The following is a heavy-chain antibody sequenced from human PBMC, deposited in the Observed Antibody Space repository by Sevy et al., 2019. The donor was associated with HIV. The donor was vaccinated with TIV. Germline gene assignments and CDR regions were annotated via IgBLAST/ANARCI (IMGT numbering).Heavy chain of an antibody. J-gene: IGHJ6*02. V-gene: IGHV3-7*03. CDR1: GFTFSRYW. CDR2: IKKDGSEK. CDR3: ARERSGAYERYFYGMDV. D-gene: IGHD6-19*01. Sequence: GGSLRLSCAASGFTFSRYWMSWVRQAPGKGLEWVANIKKDGSEKYYVDSVKGRFTISRDNAKNSLFLQMNSLRAEDTAVYYCARERSGAYERYFYGMDVWGQGTTVTVSS.